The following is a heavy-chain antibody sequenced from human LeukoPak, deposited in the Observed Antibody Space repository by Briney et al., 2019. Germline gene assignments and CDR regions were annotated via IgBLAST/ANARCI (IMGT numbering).Heavy chain of an antibody. Sequence: GGSLRLSCAASGFTFSDYYMSWIRQAPGKGLEWVSYTSSSGSTIYYADSVKGRFTISRDNARNSLYLQMDSLRVEDTAFYYCARDLAFSRLDYWGQGVLVTVSS. CDR1: GFTFSDYY. J-gene: IGHJ4*02. CDR3: ARDLAFSRLDY. CDR2: TSSSGSTI. V-gene: IGHV3-11*04. D-gene: IGHD2/OR15-2a*01.